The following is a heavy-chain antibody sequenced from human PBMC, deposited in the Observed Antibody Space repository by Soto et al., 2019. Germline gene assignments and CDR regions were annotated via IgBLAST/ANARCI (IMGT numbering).Heavy chain of an antibody. CDR1: GGSISSYY. Sequence: SETLSLTCTVSGGSISSYYWSWIRQPPGKGLEWIGYIYYSGSTNYNPSLKSRVTISVDTSKNQFSLKLSSVTAADTAVYYCARHEWGSGWTEFDYWGQGTLVTVSS. CDR2: IYYSGST. CDR3: ARHEWGSGWTEFDY. J-gene: IGHJ4*02. D-gene: IGHD6-19*01. V-gene: IGHV4-59*08.